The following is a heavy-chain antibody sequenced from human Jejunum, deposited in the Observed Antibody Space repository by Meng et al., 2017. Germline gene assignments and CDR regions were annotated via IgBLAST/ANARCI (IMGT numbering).Heavy chain of an antibody. J-gene: IGHJ4*02. V-gene: IGHV3-30*03. CDR3: ERGNIDWYLDY. D-gene: IGHD3-9*01. Sequence: GESLKISCAASGFSFSTYRMYWVRQAPGKGLEWVAVTLSDGNQNYYADSVKGRFTISRENSKNTMFLQMNSLRAEDTAVYYCERGNIDWYLDYWGQGTLVTVSS. CDR2: TLSDGNQN. CDR1: GFSFSTYR.